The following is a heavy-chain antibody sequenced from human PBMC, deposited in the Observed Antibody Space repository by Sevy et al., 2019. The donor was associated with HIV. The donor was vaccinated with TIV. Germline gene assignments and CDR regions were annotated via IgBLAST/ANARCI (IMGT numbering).Heavy chain of an antibody. J-gene: IGHJ4*02. CDR3: AHETFGRFES. CDR2: IKAGGSDK. CDR1: GFTFSANW. V-gene: IGHV3-7*01. Sequence: GGSLRLSCAASGFTFSANWMNWVRQAPGKGLEWVANIKAGGSDKHYVDSVEGRFTISRVNAKNLLFLQMNSLIVEDTAVYYCAHETFGRFESWGQGTLVTVSS. D-gene: IGHD3-16*01.